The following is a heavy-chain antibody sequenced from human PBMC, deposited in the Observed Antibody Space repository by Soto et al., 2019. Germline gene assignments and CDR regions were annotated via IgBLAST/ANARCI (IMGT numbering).Heavy chain of an antibody. CDR1: GFTVSSNY. Sequence: GGSLRLSCAASGFTVSSNYMSWVRQAPGKGLEWVSVIYSGGSTYYADSVKGRFTISRDNSKKTVYLHLSSLRRDDTAKYYCVKDWVGGSNRYQLDYWGQGTLVTVSS. D-gene: IGHD1-26*01. CDR2: IYSGGST. V-gene: IGHV3-53*05. CDR3: VKDWVGGSNRYQLDY. J-gene: IGHJ4*02.